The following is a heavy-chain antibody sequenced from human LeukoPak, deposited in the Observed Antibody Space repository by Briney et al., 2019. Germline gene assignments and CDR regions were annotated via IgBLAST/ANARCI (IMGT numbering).Heavy chain of an antibody. J-gene: IGHJ4*02. CDR1: GGSISSSSYY. CDR2: IYYSGST. V-gene: IGHV4-39*07. D-gene: IGHD2-2*01. CDR3: ADQGR. Sequence: SETLSLTCTVSGGSISSSSYYWGWIRQPPGKGLEWIGSIYYSGSTNYNPSLKSRVTISVDTSKNQFSLKLSSVTAADTAVYYCADQGRWGQGTLVTVSS.